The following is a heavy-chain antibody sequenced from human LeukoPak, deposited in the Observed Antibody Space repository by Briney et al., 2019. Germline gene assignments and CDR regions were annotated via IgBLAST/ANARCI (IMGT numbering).Heavy chain of an antibody. V-gene: IGHV3-30*18. CDR2: ISYDGSNK. CDR3: AKDWYHSGYDRGALDN. J-gene: IGHJ4*02. D-gene: IGHD5-12*01. CDR1: GFTFSSYG. Sequence: GGSLRLSCAASGFTFSSYGMHWVRQAPGKGLEWVAVISYDGSNKYYGDSVKGRFTISRDNSKNTLYLQMNSLRAEDTAVYYCAKDWYHSGYDRGALDNWGQGTLVTVSS.